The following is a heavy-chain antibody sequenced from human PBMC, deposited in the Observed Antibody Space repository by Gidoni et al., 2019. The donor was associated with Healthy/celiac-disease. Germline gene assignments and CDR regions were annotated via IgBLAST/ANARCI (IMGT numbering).Heavy chain of an antibody. Sequence: EVQLVESGGGLVQPGGSLRLSCAASGFTFSSYWMSWVSQAPGKGLEWVANIKQDGSEKYYVDSVKCRFTISRDNAKNSLYLQMTSLSAEDTAVYYCARDREDYSLDPWGQGTLVTVSS. V-gene: IGHV3-7*04. CDR1: GFTFSSYW. J-gene: IGHJ5*02. CDR2: IKQDGSEK. CDR3: ARDREDYSLDP. D-gene: IGHD4-4*01.